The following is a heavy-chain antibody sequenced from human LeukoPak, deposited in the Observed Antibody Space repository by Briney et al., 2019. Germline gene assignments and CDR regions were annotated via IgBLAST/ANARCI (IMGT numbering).Heavy chain of an antibody. J-gene: IGHJ4*02. CDR3: AKALGDWPTTLDY. CDR1: GFTFSSYW. V-gene: IGHV3-74*01. Sequence: GGSLRLSCAASGFTFSSYWMHWVRHAPGKGLVWVSRINSDGSSTSYADSVKGRFTISRDNSKNTLYLQMNSLTAADTAVYFCAKALGDWPTTLDYWGRGTLVTVSS. D-gene: IGHD3-16*01. CDR2: INSDGSST.